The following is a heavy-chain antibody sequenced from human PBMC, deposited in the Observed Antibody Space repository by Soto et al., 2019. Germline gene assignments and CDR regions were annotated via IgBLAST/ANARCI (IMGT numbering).Heavy chain of an antibody. CDR2: ISYDGSNK. CDR3: AKAMAGESFDY. V-gene: IGHV3-30*18. J-gene: IGHJ4*02. CDR1: GFTFSSYG. D-gene: IGHD6-19*01. Sequence: GGSLRLSCAASGFTFSSYGMHWVRQAPGKGLEWVAVISYDGSNKYYADSVKGRFTISRDNSKNTLYLQMNSLRAEDTAVYYCAKAMAGESFDYWGQGNLVTVSS.